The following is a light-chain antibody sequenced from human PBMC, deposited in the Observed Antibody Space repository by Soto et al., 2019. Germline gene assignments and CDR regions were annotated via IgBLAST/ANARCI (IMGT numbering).Light chain of an antibody. CDR3: AAWDDSLSGVI. CDR2: RNN. Sequence: QPVLTQPPSASGTPGQRVTISCSGSSSNIGSNYVYWYQQLPGTAPKLLIYRNNQRPSGVPDRFSGSKSDTSASLAISGLRSEDEADYSCAAWDDSLSGVIFGGGTKLTVL. V-gene: IGLV1-47*01. J-gene: IGLJ2*01. CDR1: SSNIGSNY.